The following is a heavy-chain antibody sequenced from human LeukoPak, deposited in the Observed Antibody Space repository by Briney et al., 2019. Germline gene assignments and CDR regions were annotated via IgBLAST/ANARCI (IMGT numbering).Heavy chain of an antibody. Sequence: PSETLSLTCAVSGGSMSSGGYSWSWIRQHPGKGLEWIGYIYYSGSTYYNPSLKSRVTISVDTSKNQFSLKLSSATAADTAVYYCARTTSVQLWFDYWGQGTLVTVSS. CDR1: GGSMSSGGYS. J-gene: IGHJ4*02. CDR3: ARTTSVQLWFDY. D-gene: IGHD5-18*01. V-gene: IGHV4-31*11. CDR2: IYYSGST.